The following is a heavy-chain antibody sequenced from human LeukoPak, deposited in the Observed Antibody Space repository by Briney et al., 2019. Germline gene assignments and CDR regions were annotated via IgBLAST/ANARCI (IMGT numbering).Heavy chain of an antibody. J-gene: IGHJ4*02. CDR2: ISGSGGST. V-gene: IGHV3-23*01. CDR3: AKEGEPYYFDY. CDR1: GGTFSSYA. Sequence: SCKASGGTFSSYAMSWVRQAPGKGLEWVSAISGSGGSTYYADSVKGRFTISRDNSKNTLYLQMNSLRAEDTAVYYCAKEGEPYYFDYWGQGTLVTVSS. D-gene: IGHD1-14*01.